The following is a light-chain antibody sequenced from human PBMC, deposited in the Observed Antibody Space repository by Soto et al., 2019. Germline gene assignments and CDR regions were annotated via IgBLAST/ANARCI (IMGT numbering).Light chain of an antibody. CDR3: QEYTDWPRGT. Sequence: EVVMTQSPATLSVSPGERATLSCRASQSVNTNLAWYQQRPGQAPRVLIYAASTRATGIADRFSGSGSGADFTLTISSLQPEDIGLYYCQEYTDWPRGTFGQGTKVEL. CDR2: AAS. V-gene: IGKV3-15*01. J-gene: IGKJ1*01. CDR1: QSVNTN.